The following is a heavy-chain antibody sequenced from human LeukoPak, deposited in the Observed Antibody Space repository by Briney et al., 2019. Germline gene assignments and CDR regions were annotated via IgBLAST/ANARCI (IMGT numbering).Heavy chain of an antibody. CDR1: GFTFSDYW. Sequence: PGRSLRLSCAASGFTFSDYWMHWVRQAPGKGLEWVANIKQDGSAKYYVDSVKGRFTISRDNAKNSLYLQMNSLRAEDTAVYYCARRYFDSWGQGTLVTVSS. CDR3: ARRYFDS. CDR2: IKQDGSAK. J-gene: IGHJ4*02. V-gene: IGHV3-7*03.